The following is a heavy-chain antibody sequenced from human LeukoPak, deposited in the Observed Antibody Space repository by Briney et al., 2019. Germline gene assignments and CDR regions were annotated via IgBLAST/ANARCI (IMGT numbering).Heavy chain of an antibody. J-gene: IGHJ1*01. CDR3: ARDYYDSSGYQQEYFQH. Sequence: GASVKVSRKASGYTFTGYYMHWVRQAPGQGLEWMGWINPNSGGTNYAQKFQGRVTMTRDTSISTAYMELSRLRSDDTAVYYCARDYYDSSGYQQEYFQHWGQGTLVTVSS. D-gene: IGHD3-22*01. CDR1: GYTFTGYY. CDR2: INPNSGGT. V-gene: IGHV1-2*02.